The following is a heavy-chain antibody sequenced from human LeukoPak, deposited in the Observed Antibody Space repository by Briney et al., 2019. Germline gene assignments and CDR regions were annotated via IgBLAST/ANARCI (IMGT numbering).Heavy chain of an antibody. CDR1: GFTFCSYA. CDR2: ISSNGGST. D-gene: IGHD1-26*01. CDR3: ARGNREVDV. J-gene: IGHJ6*01. V-gene: IGHV3-64*01. Sequence: GGSLRLSCAASGFTFCSYAMHWVRQAPGKGLEYVSAISSNGGSTYYANSVKGRFTISRDNSKNTLYLQMGNLRAEDMVVYYCARGNREVDVWGKGTTVTVSS.